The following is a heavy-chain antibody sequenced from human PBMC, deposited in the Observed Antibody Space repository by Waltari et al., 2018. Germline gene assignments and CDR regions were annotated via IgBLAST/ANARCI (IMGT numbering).Heavy chain of an antibody. D-gene: IGHD2-21*01. CDR2: IKKDGSEK. CDR1: GFTFSDFW. Sequence: EVQLVESGGGLVQPGGSLRLSCEAFGFTFSDFWMTWVRQAPGKGLEWVDNIKKDGSEKYYVDSVKGRFTVSRDNAKNSLYLQMSSLRAEDTAIYYCARDRGYCGGDCYKNLDSWGQGTLVAVSS. CDR3: ARDRGYCGGDCYKNLDS. V-gene: IGHV3-7*01. J-gene: IGHJ4*02.